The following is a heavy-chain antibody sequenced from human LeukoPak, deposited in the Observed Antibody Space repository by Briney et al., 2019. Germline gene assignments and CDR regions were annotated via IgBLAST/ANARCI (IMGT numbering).Heavy chain of an antibody. Sequence: GASVKVSCKASGYTFTNSDINWVRQAPGQGLEWMGGFDPEDGETIYAQKFQGRVTMTRDTSICTAYMELSRLRSDDTAVYYCARGQLVPRSLDYWGQGTLVTVSS. V-gene: IGHV1-2*02. J-gene: IGHJ4*02. CDR2: FDPEDGET. D-gene: IGHD6-6*01. CDR1: GYTFTNSD. CDR3: ARGQLVPRSLDY.